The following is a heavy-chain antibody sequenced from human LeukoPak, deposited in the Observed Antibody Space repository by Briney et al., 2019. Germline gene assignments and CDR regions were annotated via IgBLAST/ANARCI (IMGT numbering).Heavy chain of an antibody. CDR3: ARSAAGKYYYYYYYMDV. V-gene: IGHV5-51*01. J-gene: IGHJ6*03. Sequence: GESLKSSCTGSGYSFTSYGIGWMGQMRGKGLEWRGSIFPGDSDTRYSPSFQGQVTISADKSISTAYLQWRSLKASDTAMYYCARSAAGKYYYYYYYMDVWGKGTTVTVSS. CDR2: IFPGDSDT. D-gene: IGHD6-13*01. CDR1: GYSFTSYG.